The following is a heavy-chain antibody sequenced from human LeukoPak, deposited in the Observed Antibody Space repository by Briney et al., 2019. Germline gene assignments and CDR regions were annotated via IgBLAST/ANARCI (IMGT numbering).Heavy chain of an antibody. CDR3: ARVPESVGINYFDS. V-gene: IGHV4-34*01. Sequence: SETLSLTCAAYGGSFSGNYWSWVRQPPGKGLEWIGEINYRGSTNYNPSLKNRVTISVDTSKNQFSLKVNSVTAADTAVYYCARVPESVGINYFDSWGQGTLVTVSS. CDR1: GGSFSGNY. J-gene: IGHJ4*02. D-gene: IGHD1-26*01. CDR2: INYRGST.